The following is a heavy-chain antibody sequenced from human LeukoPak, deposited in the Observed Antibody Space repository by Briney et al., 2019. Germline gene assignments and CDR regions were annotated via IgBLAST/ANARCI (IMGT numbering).Heavy chain of an antibody. CDR2: IYSSGST. CDR1: GGSISSYY. V-gene: IGHV4-4*09. Sequence: PSETLSLTCTVSGGSISSYYWSWIRQPPGKGLEWIGYIYSSGSTNYNPSLKSRVTISVDTSKNEFSLKMSSVTAADTAVYYCARTPEVVGWFDPWGQGTLVTVSS. J-gene: IGHJ5*02. CDR3: ARTPEVVGWFDP.